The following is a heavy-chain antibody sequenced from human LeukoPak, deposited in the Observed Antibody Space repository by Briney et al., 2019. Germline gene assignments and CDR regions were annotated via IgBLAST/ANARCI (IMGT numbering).Heavy chain of an antibody. CDR1: GFTFSNAW. Sequence: PGGSLRLSCAASGFTFSNAWMSWVRQAPGKGLEWVGRIKSKTDGGTTDYAATVKGRFTISRDDSKNTLYLQMNSLKTEDTAVYYCTTDQPMVTTHVDAFDIWGQGTMVTVSS. CDR2: IKSKTDGGTT. CDR3: TTDQPMVTTHVDAFDI. J-gene: IGHJ3*02. D-gene: IGHD4-17*01. V-gene: IGHV3-15*01.